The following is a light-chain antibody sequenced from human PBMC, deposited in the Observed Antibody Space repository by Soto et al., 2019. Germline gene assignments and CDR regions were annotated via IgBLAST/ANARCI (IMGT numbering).Light chain of an antibody. CDR2: EVS. CDR3: SLYTSENAYV. J-gene: IGLJ1*01. V-gene: IGLV2-14*01. Sequence: QSALTQPASVSGSPGQSITISCTGTSSDVGGYNYVSWYQQPPGTAPKLMIYEVSKRPSGVPDRFSGSKSGNTASLTISGLQAADEADYYCSLYTSENAYVFGTGTRSPS. CDR1: SSDVGGYNY.